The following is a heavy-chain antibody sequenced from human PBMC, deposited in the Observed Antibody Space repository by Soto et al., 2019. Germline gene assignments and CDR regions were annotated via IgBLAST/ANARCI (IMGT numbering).Heavy chain of an antibody. CDR3: ARDGGFGELKY. CDR2: IIPVFGTT. D-gene: IGHD3-10*01. CDR1: GDTFSGYP. J-gene: IGHJ4*02. V-gene: IGHV1-69*18. Sequence: QVQLVQSGAELKKPGSSVKVSCKASGDTFSGYPINWVRQAPGEGLEWMGRIIPVFGTTNEAQRFVGRVTFTADESTNTAYMELRGLLSEDTAVYYCARDGGFGELKYWGPGTLVTVSS.